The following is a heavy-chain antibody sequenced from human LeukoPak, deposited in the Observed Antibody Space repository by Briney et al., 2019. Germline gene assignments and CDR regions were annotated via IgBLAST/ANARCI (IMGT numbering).Heavy chain of an antibody. CDR3: ARQQLSQLYYFDY. Sequence: PTETLSLTCTVSGGSISSYYWSWIRQPPGKGLEWIGYIYYSGSTNYNPSLKSRVTISVDTSKNQFSLKLSSVTAADTAVYYCARQQLSQLYYFDYWGQGTLVTVSS. CDR1: GGSISSYY. D-gene: IGHD6-13*01. J-gene: IGHJ4*02. CDR2: IYYSGST. V-gene: IGHV4-59*01.